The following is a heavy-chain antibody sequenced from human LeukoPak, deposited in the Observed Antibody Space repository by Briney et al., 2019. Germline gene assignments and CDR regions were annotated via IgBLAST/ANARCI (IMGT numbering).Heavy chain of an antibody. V-gene: IGHV1-69*04. Sequence: SVKVSCKASGGTFSSYAISWVRQAPGQGLEWMGRIIPILGIANYAQKFQGRVTITADKSTSTVYMELSSLRSEDTAVYYCARGDDVVAWGQGTLVTVSS. J-gene: IGHJ5*02. CDR2: IIPILGIA. CDR1: GGTFSSYA. D-gene: IGHD2-2*01. CDR3: ARGDDVVA.